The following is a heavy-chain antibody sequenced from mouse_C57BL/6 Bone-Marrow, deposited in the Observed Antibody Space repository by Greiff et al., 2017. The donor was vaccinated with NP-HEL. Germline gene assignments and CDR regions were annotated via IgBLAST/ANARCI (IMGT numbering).Heavy chain of an antibody. V-gene: IGHV5-4*01. D-gene: IGHD4-1*01. J-gene: IGHJ4*01. CDR3: ARDRGGTTYYAMDY. CDR2: ISDGGSYT. Sequence: EVQRVESGGGLVKPGGSLKLSCAASGFTFSSYAMSWVRQTPEKRLEWVATISDGGSYTYYPDNVKGRFTISRDNAKNNLYLQMSHLKSEDTAMYYCARDRGGTTYYAMDYWGQGTSVTVSS. CDR1: GFTFSSYA.